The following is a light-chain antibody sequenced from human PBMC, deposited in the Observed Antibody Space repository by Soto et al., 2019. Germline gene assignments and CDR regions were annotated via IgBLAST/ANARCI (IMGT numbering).Light chain of an antibody. CDR3: QQYQSYWT. Sequence: AIRMTQSPSSLSSSTGDRVTITCRASQGISSYLAWYQQKPGKAPKLLIYAASTLQSGVPSRFSGSGSGTEFTLTISSRQTDDFSTHYCQQYQSYWTFGQGTKVDIK. CDR1: QGISSY. CDR2: AAS. V-gene: IGKV1-8*01. J-gene: IGKJ1*01.